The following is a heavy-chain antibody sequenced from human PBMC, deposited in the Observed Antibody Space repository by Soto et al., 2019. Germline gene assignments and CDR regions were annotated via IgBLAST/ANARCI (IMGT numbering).Heavy chain of an antibody. CDR3: ARPLRFLDSYYYYGMDV. Sequence: GEALKIPCKGSASSTTSSWLVWLLQMPRNGLEWMGIIYPGDSDTRYSPSFQGQVTISADKSISTAYLQWSSLKASDTAMYYCARPLRFLDSYYYYGMDVWGQGTTVTVSS. J-gene: IGHJ6*02. CDR2: IYPGDSDT. V-gene: IGHV5-51*01. CDR1: ASSTTSSW. D-gene: IGHD3-3*01.